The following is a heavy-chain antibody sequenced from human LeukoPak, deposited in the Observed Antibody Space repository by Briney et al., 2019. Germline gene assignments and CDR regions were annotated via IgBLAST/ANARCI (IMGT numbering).Heavy chain of an antibody. CDR1: GFTFSSHA. CDR2: ISGSGGST. CDR3: AKGTSKVDPNYYFDY. V-gene: IGHV3-23*01. D-gene: IGHD1-26*01. J-gene: IGHJ4*02. Sequence: PGGSLRLSCAASGFTFSSHAMSWVRQAPGKGLEWVSTISGSGGSTYYADSVKGRFTISRDNSKNTLYLQMNSLRAEDRAVYYCAKGTSKVDPNYYFDYWGQGTLVTVSS.